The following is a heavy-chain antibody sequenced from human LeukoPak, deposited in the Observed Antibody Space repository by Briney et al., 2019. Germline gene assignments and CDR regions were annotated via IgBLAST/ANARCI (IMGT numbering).Heavy chain of an antibody. CDR2: IYYSGST. J-gene: IGHJ4*02. CDR1: GGSISSYY. V-gene: IGHV4-59*01. D-gene: IGHD3-22*01. Sequence: SETLSLTCTVSGGSISSYYWSWIRQPPGKGLEWIGYIYYSGSTNYNPSLKSRVTISVDTSKNQFSLKLSSVTAADTTVYYCARAMPTYYDSSGLDYWGQGTLVTVSS. CDR3: ARAMPTYYDSSGLDY.